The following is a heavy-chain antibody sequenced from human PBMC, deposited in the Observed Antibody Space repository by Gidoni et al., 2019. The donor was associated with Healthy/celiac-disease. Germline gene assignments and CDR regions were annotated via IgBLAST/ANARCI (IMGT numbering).Heavy chain of an antibody. V-gene: IGHV4-34*01. Sequence: QVQLQQWGAGLLKPSEPLSLTCAVYGGSFRGYYWSWIRQPPGKGLEWIGEINHSGSTNYNPSLKSRVTISVDTSKNQFSLKLSSVTAADTAVYYCARGVKVVPAAVYYYYYGMDVWGQGTTVTVSS. D-gene: IGHD2-2*01. J-gene: IGHJ6*02. CDR3: ARGVKVVPAAVYYYYYGMDV. CDR1: GGSFRGYY. CDR2: INHSGST.